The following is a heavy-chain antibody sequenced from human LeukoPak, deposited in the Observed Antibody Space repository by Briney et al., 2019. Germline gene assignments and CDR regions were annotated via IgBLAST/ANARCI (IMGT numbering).Heavy chain of an antibody. V-gene: IGHV3-23*01. CDR1: GFTFSSYA. D-gene: IGHD3-10*01. CDR3: AKDTGYYGSGSPYYFDY. J-gene: IGHJ4*02. Sequence: GVSLRLSCAASGFTFSSYAMSWVRQAPGKGLEWVSAISGSGGSTYYADSVKGRFTISRDNSKNTLYLQMNSLRAEDTAVYYCAKDTGYYGSGSPYYFDYWGQGTLVTVSS. CDR2: ISGSGGST.